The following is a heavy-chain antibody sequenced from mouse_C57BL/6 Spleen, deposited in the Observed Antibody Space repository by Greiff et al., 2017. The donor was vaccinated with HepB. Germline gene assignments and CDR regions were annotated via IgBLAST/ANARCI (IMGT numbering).Heavy chain of an antibody. CDR1: GYTFTSYW. Sequence: VQLQQPGAELVKPGASVKLSCKASGYTFTSYWMQWVKQRPGPGLEWIGEIDPSDSYTNYNQKFKGKATLTVDTSSSTAYMQLSSLTSEDSAVYYCARRDWEGAWFAYWGQGTLVTVSA. D-gene: IGHD4-1*01. V-gene: IGHV1-50*01. CDR2: IDPSDSYT. J-gene: IGHJ3*01. CDR3: ARRDWEGAWFAY.